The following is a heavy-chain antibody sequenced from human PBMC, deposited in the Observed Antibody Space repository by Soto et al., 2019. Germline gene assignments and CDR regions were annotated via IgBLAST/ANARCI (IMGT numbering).Heavy chain of an antibody. V-gene: IGHV4-30-2*01. CDR2: IYHSGST. J-gene: IGHJ6*02. Sequence: PSETLSLTCAVSGGSISNGGYSWSWIRQPPGKGLEWIGYIYHSGSTYYNPSLKSRVTISVDRSKNQFSLKLSSVTAADTAVYYCASARSNGMDVWGQGTTVTVS. D-gene: IGHD3-10*01. CDR1: GGSISNGGYS. CDR3: ASARSNGMDV.